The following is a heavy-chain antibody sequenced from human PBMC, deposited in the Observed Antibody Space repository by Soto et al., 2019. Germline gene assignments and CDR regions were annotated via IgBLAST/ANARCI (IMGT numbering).Heavy chain of an antibody. CDR3: ARGQRFSDWFDP. J-gene: IGHJ5*02. CDR2: IYSSGST. CDR1: GGAISGYY. V-gene: IGHV4-4*07. D-gene: IGHD3-3*01. Sequence: PSETLSLTCTVTGGAISGYYWTWIRQSDGEGLERIGRIYSSGSTNYNPSPKSRVTISLDTSMNYFSLRLSSVTAADTAVYYCARGQRFSDWFDPWGQGTLVTVSS.